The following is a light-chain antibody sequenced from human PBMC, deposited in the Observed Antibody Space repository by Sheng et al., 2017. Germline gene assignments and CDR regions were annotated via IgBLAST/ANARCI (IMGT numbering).Light chain of an antibody. CDR3: QQYNYYRT. Sequence: DIQMTQSPSTLSASVGDRVTITCRASQNINNWLAWYQQKPGKAPKLLIYQASNLETGVPSRFSGSGSGTEFTLTINSLQPDDFATYYCQQYNYYRTFGQGTKVE. CDR1: QNINNW. CDR2: QAS. V-gene: IGKV1-5*03. J-gene: IGKJ1*01.